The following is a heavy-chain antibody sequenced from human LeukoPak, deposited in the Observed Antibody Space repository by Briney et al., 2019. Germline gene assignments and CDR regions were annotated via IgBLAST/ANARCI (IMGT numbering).Heavy chain of an antibody. V-gene: IGHV4-39*07. J-gene: IGHJ5*02. D-gene: IGHD1-7*01. CDR2: IYHNGST. Sequence: SETLSLACSVSGASINSGAFFWGWIRQSPGMGLQWIASIYHNGSTYYTPSLKSRLTMSLDMSKNHFSLRLKSVTAADTAVYYCAREEFGTALFDLWGQGTLVTVSS. CDR1: GASINSGAFF. CDR3: AREEFGTALFDL.